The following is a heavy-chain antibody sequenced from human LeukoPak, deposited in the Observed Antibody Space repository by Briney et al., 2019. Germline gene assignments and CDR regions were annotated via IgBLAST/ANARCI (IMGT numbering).Heavy chain of an antibody. J-gene: IGHJ4*02. V-gene: IGHV4-59*08. Sequence: SETLSLTCTVSGGSISSYYWXXXRQPPXKGXXXXGYXYXXXXXXXXXXLKSRVXXXXXXSKNQFSLKLSSVTAADTAVYYCASITVDTAMVYFDYWGQGTLVTVSS. CDR2: XYXXXXX. CDR1: GGSISSYY. D-gene: IGHD5-18*01. CDR3: ASITVDTAMVYFDY.